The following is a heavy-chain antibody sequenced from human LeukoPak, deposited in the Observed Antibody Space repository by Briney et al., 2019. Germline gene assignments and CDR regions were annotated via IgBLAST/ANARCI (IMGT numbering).Heavy chain of an antibody. CDR3: APGGRWLLPFDY. J-gene: IGHJ4*02. D-gene: IGHD3-22*01. CDR1: GFTFSSYA. Sequence: GGSLRLSCAASGFTFSSYAMSWVRQAPGKGLEWVSAISGSGGSTYYADSVKDRFTISRDNSKNTLYLQMNSLRAEDTAVYYCAPGGRWLLPFDYWGQGTLVTVSS. CDR2: ISGSGGST. V-gene: IGHV3-23*01.